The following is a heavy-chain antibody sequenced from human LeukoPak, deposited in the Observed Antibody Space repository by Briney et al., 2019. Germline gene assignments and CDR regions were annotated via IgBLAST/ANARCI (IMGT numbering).Heavy chain of an antibody. J-gene: IGHJ5*02. V-gene: IGHV4-59*01. Sequence: SETLSLTCAVSGGSISSYYWSWIRQPPGKGLEWIGYIYYSGSTNYNPSLKSRVTISVDTSKNQFSLKLSSATAADTAVYYCARGKRGTLYHWFDPWGQGTLVTVSS. D-gene: IGHD2-2*02. CDR2: IYYSGST. CDR1: GGSISSYY. CDR3: ARGKRGTLYHWFDP.